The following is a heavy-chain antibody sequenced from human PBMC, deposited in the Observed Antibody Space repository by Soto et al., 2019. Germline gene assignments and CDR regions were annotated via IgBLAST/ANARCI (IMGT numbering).Heavy chain of an antibody. CDR3: ARELAAAGTGSHFDY. J-gene: IGHJ4*02. V-gene: IGHV4-59*01. Sequence: PSETLSLTCTVSGGSISSYYWSWIRQPPGKGLEWIGYIYYSGSTNYNPSLKSRVTISVDTSKNQFSLKLSSVTAADTAVYYCARELAAAGTGSHFDYWGQGTLVTVSS. CDR2: IYYSGST. D-gene: IGHD6-13*01. CDR1: GGSISSYY.